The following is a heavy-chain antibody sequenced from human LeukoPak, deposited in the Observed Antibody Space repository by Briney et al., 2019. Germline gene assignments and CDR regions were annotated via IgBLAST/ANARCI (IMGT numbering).Heavy chain of an antibody. D-gene: IGHD6-19*01. J-gene: IGHJ5*02. CDR1: GYSFTSYW. CDR3: ARLGIAVADTAP. Sequence: GESLKISCKGSGYSFTSYWISWVRQMPGKGLEWMGRIDPSDSYTNYSPSFQGHVTISADKSISTAYLQWSSLKASDTAVYYCARLGIAVADTAPWGQGTLVTVSS. CDR2: IDPSDSYT. V-gene: IGHV5-10-1*01.